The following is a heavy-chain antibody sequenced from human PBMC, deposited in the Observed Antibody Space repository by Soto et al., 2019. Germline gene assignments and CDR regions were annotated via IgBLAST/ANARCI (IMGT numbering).Heavy chain of an antibody. J-gene: IGHJ4*02. CDR3: AKERATTTAFDY. V-gene: IGHV3-23*01. CDR1: GFTFSKYA. CDR2: ISGSGYNS. D-gene: IGHD4-17*01. Sequence: EVQLLESGGDLVQPGGSLRLSCAASGFTFSKYAMTWARQAPGKGLEWVSAISGSGYNSYYADSVDGRFTISRDNSKNTLFLQMNSLRAEDTAVYYCAKERATTTAFDYWGQGALVTVSS.